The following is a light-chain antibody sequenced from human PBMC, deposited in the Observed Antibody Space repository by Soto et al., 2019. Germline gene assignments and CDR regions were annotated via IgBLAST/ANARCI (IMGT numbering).Light chain of an antibody. Sequence: TQSPGSLSSSPGERATLSCMARQRISSNLAWYQQKPGQAPRLLIYGASNRAAGIPDRFSGSGSGTDFTLTISSLQSEDFAVYYCQQYFNWPPLTFGGGTKVDIK. CDR2: GAS. CDR3: QQYFNWPPLT. V-gene: IGKV3D-15*01. J-gene: IGKJ4*01. CDR1: QRISSN.